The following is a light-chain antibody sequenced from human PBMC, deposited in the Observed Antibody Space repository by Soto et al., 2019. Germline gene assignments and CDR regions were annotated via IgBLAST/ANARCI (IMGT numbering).Light chain of an antibody. CDR1: RDVGSD. CDR3: LQDYGDSWT. Sequence: QITQSPSSLSASVGEKIIITCRASRDVGSDVNWYQQKPGQAPKLLIYAASNSYTGVPSRFSGSRSGTEFTLTISSLQPEDFASYYCLQDYGDSWTFGQGTKVDIK. J-gene: IGKJ1*01. V-gene: IGKV1-6*01. CDR2: AAS.